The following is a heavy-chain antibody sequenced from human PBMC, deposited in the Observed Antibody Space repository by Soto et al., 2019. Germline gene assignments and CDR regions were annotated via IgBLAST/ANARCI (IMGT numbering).Heavy chain of an antibody. CDR2: INSDGSST. J-gene: IGHJ6*02. CDR3: ARGPRYDFWSGYYGDAIEYYYGMDV. Sequence: PGGSLRLSCAASGFTFSSYWMHWVRQAPGKGLVWVSRINSDGSSTSYADSVKGRFTISRDNAKNTLYLQMNSLRAEDTAVYYCARGPRYDFWSGYYGDAIEYYYGMDVWGQGTTVTVSS. D-gene: IGHD3-3*01. V-gene: IGHV3-74*01. CDR1: GFTFSSYW.